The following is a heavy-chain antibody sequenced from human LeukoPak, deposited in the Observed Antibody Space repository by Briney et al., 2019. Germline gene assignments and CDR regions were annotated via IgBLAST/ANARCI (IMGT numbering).Heavy chain of an antibody. Sequence: GGSLRLSCAASGFTFSTYAIHWVRQAPGKGLVWVESISYDGSNKYHADSVKGRFTISRDNSKNTVYLQMNDLRPEDTAVSYCARGNSVVNYYHGLDLWGQGTTVTVSS. CDR3: ARGNSVVNYYHGLDL. CDR1: GFTFSTYA. D-gene: IGHD2-2*01. V-gene: IGHV3-30-3*01. CDR2: ISYDGSNK. J-gene: IGHJ6*02.